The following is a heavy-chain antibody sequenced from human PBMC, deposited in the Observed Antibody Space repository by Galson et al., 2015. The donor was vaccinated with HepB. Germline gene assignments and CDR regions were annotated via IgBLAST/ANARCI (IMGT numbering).Heavy chain of an antibody. CDR2: ISSSSSTI. Sequence: SLRLSCAASGFTFSSYSMNWVRQAPGKGLEWASYISSSSSTIYYADSVKGRFTISRDDAMNSLYLQMNSLRAEDTAVYYCAKDLRGGSGWFGVGAFDIWGQGTMVTVSS. D-gene: IGHD6-19*01. V-gene: IGHV3-48*01. CDR3: AKDLRGGSGWFGVGAFDI. CDR1: GFTFSSYS. J-gene: IGHJ3*02.